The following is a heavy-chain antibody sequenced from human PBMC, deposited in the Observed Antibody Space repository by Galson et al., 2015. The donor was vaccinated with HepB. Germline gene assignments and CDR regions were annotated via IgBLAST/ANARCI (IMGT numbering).Heavy chain of an antibody. V-gene: IGHV3-7*03. D-gene: IGHD4-11*01. CDR3: ARDAPTAFFDY. J-gene: IGHJ4*02. CDR2: IKEDGREK. CDR1: GFTFSSYW. Sequence: SLLLSFAASGFTFSSYWMSWVRQAPGKGLEWVANIKEDGREKYFVDSVKGRFTISRDNAKNSVYLQMNKLRVEDTALCYCARDAPTAFFDYWGQGTQVTVSS.